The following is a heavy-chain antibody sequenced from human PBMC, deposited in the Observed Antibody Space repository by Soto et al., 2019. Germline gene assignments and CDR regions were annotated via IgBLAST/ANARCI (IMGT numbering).Heavy chain of an antibody. V-gene: IGHV1-46*01. CDR1: GDTFTDYY. D-gene: IGHD2-21*02. CDR2: VNPSGGHT. CDR3: ARGGHVVVVTAALDY. Sequence: QVQLMQSGAEVKKPGASVKVSCKASGDTFTDYYIHWVRQAPGQGLEWMGTVNPSGGHTTYAQHFLGRGHXTXXXSXCTLYMELTSLTSDDTAVYYCARGGHVVVVTAALDYWGQGTLVTVSS. J-gene: IGHJ4*02.